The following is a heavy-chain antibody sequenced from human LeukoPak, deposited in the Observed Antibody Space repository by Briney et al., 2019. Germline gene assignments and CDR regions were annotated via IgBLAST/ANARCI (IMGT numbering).Heavy chain of an antibody. J-gene: IGHJ4*02. Sequence: SETLSLTCVVSGDSITTSNWWNWVRQPPGKGLEWIGKIYHRGNTNNKPSIKSRVTMSVDRSKNQFSLNLTSVTAADTAVYYCATSRDGYNHFDYWGQGILVTVSS. V-gene: IGHV4-4*02. CDR3: ATSRDGYNHFDY. D-gene: IGHD5-24*01. CDR2: IYHRGNT. CDR1: GDSITTSNW.